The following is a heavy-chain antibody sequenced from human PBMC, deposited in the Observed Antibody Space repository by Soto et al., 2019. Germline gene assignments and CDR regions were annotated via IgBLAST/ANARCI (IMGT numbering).Heavy chain of an antibody. J-gene: IGHJ4*02. D-gene: IGHD5-12*01. CDR2: ISSTIGTI. V-gene: IGHV3-48*01. CDR3: ARDVLTITSLFDY. CDR1: GFTFSSYS. Sequence: GSLRLSCAASGFTFSSYSMNWVRQAPGKGLEWISYISSTIGTIYYADSVKGRFTISRDNAKNSLYLQMNSLRAEDTAVYYCARDVLTITSLFDYWGQRTVVTVSS.